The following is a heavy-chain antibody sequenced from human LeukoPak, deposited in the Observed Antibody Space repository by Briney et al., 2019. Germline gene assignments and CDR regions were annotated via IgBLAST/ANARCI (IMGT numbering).Heavy chain of an antibody. CDR2: IRYDGSSE. J-gene: IGHJ4*02. Sequence: PGGSLRLSCAASGFTFSSYGMHWVRQAPGKGLEWVAFIRYDGSSEYYADSVKGRFTISRDNAKNSLYLQMDSLRAEDTAVYFCARDVNGYSSTWYEYWGQGTLVTVSS. CDR1: GFTFSSYG. CDR3: ARDVNGYSSTWYEY. D-gene: IGHD6-13*01. V-gene: IGHV3-30*02.